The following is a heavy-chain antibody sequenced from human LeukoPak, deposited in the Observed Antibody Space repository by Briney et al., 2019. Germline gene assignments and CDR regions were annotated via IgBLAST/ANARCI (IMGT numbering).Heavy chain of an antibody. D-gene: IGHD2-15*01. V-gene: IGHV5-51*01. Sequence: GESLKISCKGSGYSFTSYWIAWVRQMPGKGLEWMGIIYPGDSDTRYSPSFQGQVTISADKSISTAYLQWSSLKASDTAMYYCARPYCSGGSCYHDAFDIWGQGTMVTVSS. CDR2: IYPGDSDT. J-gene: IGHJ3*02. CDR1: GYSFTSYW. CDR3: ARPYCSGGSCYHDAFDI.